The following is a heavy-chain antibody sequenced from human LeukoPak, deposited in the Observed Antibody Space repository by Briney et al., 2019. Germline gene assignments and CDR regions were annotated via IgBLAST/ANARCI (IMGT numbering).Heavy chain of an antibody. CDR3: ARTNPVYGDYDY. J-gene: IGHJ4*02. D-gene: IGHD4-17*01. CDR1: GFSVNDNY. V-gene: IGHV3-53*01. Sequence: GGSLRLSCAVAGFSVNDNYMSWVRQAPGKGLQWVSVMFPDGRTYYADSVKGRFTISRDLARNTLLLQMHSLRADDTAVHYCARTNPVYGDYDYWGQGTLVTVSS. CDR2: MFPDGRT.